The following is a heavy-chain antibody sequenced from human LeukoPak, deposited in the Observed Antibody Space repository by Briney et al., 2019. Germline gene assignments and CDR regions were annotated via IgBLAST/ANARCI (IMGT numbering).Heavy chain of an antibody. J-gene: IGHJ6*03. CDR3: ARDSGSYKPVYYYYSMDV. CDR1: GYTFTSYY. Sequence: ASVKVSCKSSGYTFTSYYMYWVRQAPGQGLEWMGIINPSGGSTSYAQTFQGRVTMTRDMSTSTVYMELSSLRSEDTAVYYCARDSGSYKPVYYYYSMDVWGKGTTVTVSS. D-gene: IGHD1-26*01. V-gene: IGHV1-46*01. CDR2: INPSGGST.